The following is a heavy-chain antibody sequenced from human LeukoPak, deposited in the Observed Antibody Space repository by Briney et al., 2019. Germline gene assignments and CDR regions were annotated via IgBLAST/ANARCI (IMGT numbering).Heavy chain of an antibody. CDR2: IYYSGST. J-gene: IGHJ6*03. Sequence: SETLSLTCTVSGGSISSYYWSWIRQTPGKGLEWIGYIYYSGSTDFNPSLKSRVTISVDTSKNQFSLKMSSVTAADTAVYFCARGGPPGYYYDYYMDVWGKGTTVTISS. CDR1: GGSISSYY. CDR3: ARGGPPGYYYDYYMDV. V-gene: IGHV4-59*01.